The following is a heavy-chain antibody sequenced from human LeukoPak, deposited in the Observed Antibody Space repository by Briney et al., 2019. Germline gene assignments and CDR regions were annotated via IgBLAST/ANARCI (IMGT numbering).Heavy chain of an antibody. CDR3: ARDGCSTTSCFDY. J-gene: IGHJ4*02. V-gene: IGHV3-33*01. Sequence: GGSLRLSCAASGFTFSDYVFHWVRQAPGKGLEWVAVIWYDGTKKYYADSVKGRFTISRGDSKNTLDLQMNSLRAVDTAVYYCARDGCSTTSCFDYWGQGALVTVSS. D-gene: IGHD2/OR15-2a*01. CDR1: GFTFSDYV. CDR2: IWYDGTKK.